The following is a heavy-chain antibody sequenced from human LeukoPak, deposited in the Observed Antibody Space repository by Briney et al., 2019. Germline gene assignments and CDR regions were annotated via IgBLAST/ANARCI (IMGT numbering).Heavy chain of an antibody. CDR2: IRTKANNYAT. J-gene: IGHJ4*02. CDR3: TINLRTGFYYFDY. V-gene: IGHV3-73*01. CDR1: GFTLSGSA. D-gene: IGHD1-14*01. Sequence: RPGGSLKLSCAASGFTLSGSALYWVRQASGKGLEWVGRIRTKANNYATTYAASVQGRFSISRDDSKNMAYLQMNSLKTEDTAVYYCTINLRTGFYYFDYWGQGTLVTVSS.